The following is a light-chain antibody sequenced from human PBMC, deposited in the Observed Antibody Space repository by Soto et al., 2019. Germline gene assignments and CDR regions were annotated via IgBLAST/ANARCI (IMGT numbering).Light chain of an antibody. Sequence: DIQMTQSPSTLSASVGDRVTITCRASQSISSYLAWYQQRPGKAHKLLIYKASSLDSGVPSRFSGSGSGTEFTLTINSLQPDDFANYYCQQYNTYSTFGQGTKVEIK. CDR3: QQYNTYST. CDR1: QSISSY. J-gene: IGKJ1*01. V-gene: IGKV1-5*03. CDR2: KAS.